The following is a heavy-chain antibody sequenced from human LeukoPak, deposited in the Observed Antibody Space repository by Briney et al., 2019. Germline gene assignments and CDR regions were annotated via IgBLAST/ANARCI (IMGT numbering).Heavy chain of an antibody. CDR1: GYTFTSYG. J-gene: IGHJ4*02. V-gene: IGHV1-18*01. D-gene: IGHD4-23*01. CDR3: ARDWGTTVVTQRVDY. Sequence: GASVKVSCKASGYTFTSYGISWVRQAPGQGLEWMGWISAYNGNTNYAQKLQGRVTMTTDTSTSTAYMELRSLRSDDTAVYYCARDWGTTVVTQRVDYWGQGTLVTVSS. CDR2: ISAYNGNT.